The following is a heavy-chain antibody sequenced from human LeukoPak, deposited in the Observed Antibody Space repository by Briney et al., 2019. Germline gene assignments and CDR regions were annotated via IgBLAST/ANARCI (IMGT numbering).Heavy chain of an antibody. CDR3: ARGATVTRVDY. V-gene: IGHV1-69*04. CDR2: IIPILGIA. D-gene: IGHD4-17*01. J-gene: IGHJ4*02. CDR1: GGTFSSYA. Sequence: SVKVSCKASGGTFSSYAISWVRQAPGQGLEWMGRIIPILGIANYARKFQGRVTITADKSTSTAYMELSSLRSEDTAVYYCARGATVTRVDYWGKGTLVTVSS.